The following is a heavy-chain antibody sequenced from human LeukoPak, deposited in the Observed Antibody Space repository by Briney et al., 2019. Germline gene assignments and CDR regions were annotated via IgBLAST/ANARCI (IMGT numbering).Heavy chain of an antibody. V-gene: IGHV3-21*01. J-gene: IGHJ6*03. Sequence: PGGSLILSCGASGFYFSSYSMNWVRQAPGKGLEWVSSINSGSTYMYYADSVKGRFTISRDNAKNSLHLQMYSLRAEDTAVYFCARVEATTGRNYHYYYMDVWGKGTTVTVSS. CDR1: GFYFSSYS. CDR3: ARVEATTGRNYHYYYMDV. CDR2: INSGSTYM. D-gene: IGHD1-1*01.